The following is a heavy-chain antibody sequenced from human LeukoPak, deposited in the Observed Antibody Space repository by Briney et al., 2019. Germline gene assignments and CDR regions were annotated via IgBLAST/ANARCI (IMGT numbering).Heavy chain of an antibody. CDR1: GGSISSGSYY. CDR3: AIGPAAKFDALL. J-gene: IGHJ4*02. V-gene: IGHV4-61*02. CDR2: IYTSGST. D-gene: IGHD2-2*01. Sequence: SETLSLTCTVSGGSISSGSYYWSWIRQPAGKGLEWIGRIYTSGSTNYNPSLKSRVTISVDTSKNQFSLKLSSVTAADTAVYYCAIGPAAKFDALLWGQGTLVTVSS.